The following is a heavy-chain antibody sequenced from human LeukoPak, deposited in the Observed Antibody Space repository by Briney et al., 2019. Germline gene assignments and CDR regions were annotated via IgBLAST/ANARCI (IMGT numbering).Heavy chain of an antibody. CDR1: GGSISSSNW. D-gene: IGHD6-13*01. CDR2: IYHSGST. J-gene: IGHJ5*02. Sequence: SETLSLTCAVSGGSISSSNWWSWVRQPPGKGLEWIGEIYHSGSTNYNPSLKSRVTISVDKSKNQFSLKLSSVTAADTAVYYCARDLGIAAAPEGFDPWGQGTLVTVSS. CDR3: ARDLGIAAAPEGFDP. V-gene: IGHV4-4*02.